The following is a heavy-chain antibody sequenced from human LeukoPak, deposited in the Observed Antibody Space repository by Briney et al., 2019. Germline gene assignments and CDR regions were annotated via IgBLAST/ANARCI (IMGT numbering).Heavy chain of an antibody. D-gene: IGHD3-10*01. CDR1: GGSISSGGYY. J-gene: IGHJ4*02. CDR2: IYHSGST. V-gene: IGHV4-30-2*05. Sequence: SETLSLTCTVSGGSISSGGYYWSWIRQPPGKGLEWIGYIYHSGSTYYNPSLKSRITISVDTSKNQFSLKLSSVTAADTAVYYCARDLGELLFDYWGQGALVVVSS. CDR3: ARDLGELLFDY.